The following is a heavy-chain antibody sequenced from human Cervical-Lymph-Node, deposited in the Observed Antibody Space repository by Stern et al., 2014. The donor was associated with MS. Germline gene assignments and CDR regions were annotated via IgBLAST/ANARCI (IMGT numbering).Heavy chain of an antibody. D-gene: IGHD1-1*01. CDR3: ARTVSAWNGDLMGAAPSGYYYGMDV. J-gene: IGHJ6*02. CDR2: IIPVLLTP. CDR1: GGTFSRNA. Sequence: QVQLVQSGAEVKKPGSSVKVSCMASGGTFSRNAISWVRQAPGQGLEWVGGIIPVLLTPKSAQKFQGSVIITADRSTSTVYMELTSLRSEDTAVYYCARTVSAWNGDLMGAAPSGYYYGMDVWGQGTTVTVSS. V-gene: IGHV1-69*14.